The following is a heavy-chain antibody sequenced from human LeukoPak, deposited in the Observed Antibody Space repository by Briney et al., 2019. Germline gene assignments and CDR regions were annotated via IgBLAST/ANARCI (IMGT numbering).Heavy chain of an antibody. V-gene: IGHV3-30*18. CDR1: GFTFSSYG. CDR3: AKAGYSYGYFFDY. Sequence: GGSLRLSCAASGFTFSSYGMHRVRQAPGKGLEWVAVISYDGSNKYYADSVKGRFTISRDNSKNTLYLQMNSLRAEDTAVYYCAKAGYSYGYFFDYWGQGTLVTVSS. D-gene: IGHD5-18*01. J-gene: IGHJ4*02. CDR2: ISYDGSNK.